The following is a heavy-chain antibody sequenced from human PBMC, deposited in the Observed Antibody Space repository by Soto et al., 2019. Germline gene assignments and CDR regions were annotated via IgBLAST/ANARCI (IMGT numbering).Heavy chain of an antibody. J-gene: IGHJ6*02. CDR2: IYRGDAT. CDR1: GFSVSDNY. CDR3: ERDRISFCSSTSCPRVNYGLDV. Sequence: GGSLRLSCAVSGFSVSDNYMSWVRQAPGKGLEWVSVIYRGDATVYADSVKGRFTISRDNSKNTVYLQMNSLTSEDTAVYYRERDRISFCSSTSCPRVNYGLDVWGQGTTVTVSS. V-gene: IGHV3-66*01. D-gene: IGHD2-2*01.